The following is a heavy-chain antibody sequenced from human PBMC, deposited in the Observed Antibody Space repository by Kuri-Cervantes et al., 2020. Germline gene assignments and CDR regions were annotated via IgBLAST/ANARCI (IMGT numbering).Heavy chain of an antibody. CDR2: IYNGGRT. CDR3: ARGVVVAATLGWFDP. CDR1: GFTVSSKY. J-gene: IGHJ5*02. Sequence: GGSLRLSCAASGFTVSSKYMSWVRQAPGQGLQWVSFIYNGGRTYFADSVKGRFTISRANSKNTLYVQMNSLRAGDTALYYCARGVVVAATLGWFDPWGQGTLVTVSS. D-gene: IGHD2-15*01. V-gene: IGHV3-53*01.